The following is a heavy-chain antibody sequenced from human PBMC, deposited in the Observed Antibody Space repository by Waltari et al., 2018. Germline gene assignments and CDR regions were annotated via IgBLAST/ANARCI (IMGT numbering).Heavy chain of an antibody. V-gene: IGHV1-2*06. CDR1: GYTFTGYY. D-gene: IGHD3-3*01. J-gene: IGHJ5*02. CDR2: INPNSGGT. Sequence: QVQLVQSGAEVKKPGASVKVSCKASGYTFTGYYMHWVRQAPGQGLEWMGRINPNSGGTNYAQKFQGRVTMTRDTSISTAYMELSRLRSDDTAVYYCARVEDYDFWSGYRTFDPWGQGTLVTVSS. CDR3: ARVEDYDFWSGYRTFDP.